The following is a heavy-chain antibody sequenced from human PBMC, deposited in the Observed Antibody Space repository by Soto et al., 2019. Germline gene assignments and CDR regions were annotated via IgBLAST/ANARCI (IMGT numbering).Heavy chain of an antibody. CDR3: AKPPYGDLTSGLGWYFDL. D-gene: IGHD4-17*01. CDR2: ISWNSGSI. J-gene: IGHJ2*01. V-gene: IGHV3-9*01. CDR1: GFTFDDYA. Sequence: EVQLVESGGGLVHPGRSLRLSCAASGFTFDDYAMHWVRQAPGKGLEWVSGISWNSGSIGYADSVKGRFTISRDNAKNSLYLQMNSLRAEDTALYYCAKPPYGDLTSGLGWYFDLWGRGTLVTVSS.